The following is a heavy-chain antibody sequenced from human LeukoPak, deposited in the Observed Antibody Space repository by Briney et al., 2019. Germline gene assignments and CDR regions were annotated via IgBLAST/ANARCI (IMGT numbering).Heavy chain of an antibody. D-gene: IGHD2-15*01. V-gene: IGHV5-10-1*01. CDR2: IAPSDSYT. CDR3: PRHRDSGTGSCYFDY. CDR1: GYNFSSYL. J-gene: IGHJ4*02. Sequence: WESLQSLFKGSGYNFSSYLNSWVRQMPGKGLEWMGRIAPSDSYTNYSPSFQGHVTISADKSISTVYLQWSSLKASDTATYYCPRHRDSGTGSCYFDYFGQGTLVTVSS.